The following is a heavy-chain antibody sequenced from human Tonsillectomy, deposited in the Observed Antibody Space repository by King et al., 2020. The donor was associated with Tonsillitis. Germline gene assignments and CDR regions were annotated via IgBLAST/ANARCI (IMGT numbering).Heavy chain of an antibody. D-gene: IGHD1-26*01. CDR1: RGSISSDTYY. V-gene: IGHV4-61*02. J-gene: IGHJ4*02. CDR3: ARAEIGASFDS. CDR2: TYSSGST. Sequence: VQLQESGPGLVRPSQTLSLTCTVSRGSISSDTYYWSWIRQPAGNGPEWIGGTYSSGSTNYNPSLKSRVTISVDTSKNHFSLKLSSVTAADTAVYYCARAEIGASFDSWGQGTLVTVSS.